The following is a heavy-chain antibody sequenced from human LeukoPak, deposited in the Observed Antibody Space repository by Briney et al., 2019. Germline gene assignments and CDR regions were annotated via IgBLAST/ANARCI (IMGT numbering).Heavy chain of an antibody. V-gene: IGHV3-48*02. CDR3: ARVTDIVAPFDY. Sequence: GRSLRLSCAASGFTFSTYVMHWVRQAPGKGLEWVSYISSSSRTIYYADSVKGRFTTSRDNGKNSLYLQMNSLRDEDTAVYYCARVTDIVAPFDYWGQGTLVTVSS. J-gene: IGHJ4*02. D-gene: IGHD5-12*01. CDR2: ISSSSRTI. CDR1: GFTFSTYV.